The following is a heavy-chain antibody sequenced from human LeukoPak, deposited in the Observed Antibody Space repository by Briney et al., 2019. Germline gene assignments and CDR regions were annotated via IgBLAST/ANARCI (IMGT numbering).Heavy chain of an antibody. CDR3: AEPPAVGGITATTDPGEYFQH. CDR1: GGSISSGGYY. CDR2: IYHSGST. J-gene: IGHJ1*01. V-gene: IGHV4-30-2*01. Sequence: SETLSLTCTVSGGSISSGGYYWSWIRQPPGKGLEWIGYIYHSGSTYYNPSLKSRVSISVDTSKNQFSLKLSSVTAADTAVYYCAEPPAVGGITATTDPGEYFQHWGQGTLVTVSS. D-gene: IGHD1-7*01.